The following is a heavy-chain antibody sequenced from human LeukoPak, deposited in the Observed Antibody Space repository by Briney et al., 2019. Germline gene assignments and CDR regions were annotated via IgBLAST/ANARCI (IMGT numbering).Heavy chain of an antibody. CDR2: ISAYNGNT. Sequence: ASVKVSCKASGYTFTSYGISWVRQAPGQGLEWMGWISAYNGNTNYAQKLQGSVTMTTDTSTSTAYMELRSLRSDDTAVYYCARDWEVATIAPGGYWGQGTLVTVSS. D-gene: IGHD5-12*01. CDR1: GYTFTSYG. V-gene: IGHV1-18*01. CDR3: ARDWEVATIAPGGY. J-gene: IGHJ4*02.